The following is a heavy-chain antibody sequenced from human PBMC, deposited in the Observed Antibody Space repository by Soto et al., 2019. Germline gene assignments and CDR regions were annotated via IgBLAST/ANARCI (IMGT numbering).Heavy chain of an antibody. V-gene: IGHV3-21*06. Sequence: EVQLLESGGGLVKPGGSLRLSCAASGFTFSRYGMNWLRQAPGKGLEWGASISSSTSYVYYADSVKGRFSTSRDNAKNILYLEMYALRTEDTAVYYCARDPAEGRVGDWFESWGQGTLVTVSS. D-gene: IGHD2-2*01. CDR1: GFTFSRYG. J-gene: IGHJ5*01. CDR3: ARDPAEGRVGDWFES. CDR2: ISSSTSYV.